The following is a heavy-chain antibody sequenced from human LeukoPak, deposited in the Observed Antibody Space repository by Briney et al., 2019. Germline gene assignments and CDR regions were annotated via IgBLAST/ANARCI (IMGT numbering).Heavy chain of an antibody. CDR1: GFIVSSNY. D-gene: IGHD4/OR15-4a*01. J-gene: IGHJ4*02. V-gene: IGHV3-53*01. CDR2: IYSGGST. CDR3: ARTSADYGEVLFDY. Sequence: GGSLRLSCAASGFIVSSNYMSWVRQAPGKGLEWVSVIYSGGSTYYADSVKGRFTISRDNSENTLYLQMNSLRAEDTAVYYCARTSADYGEVLFDYWGQGTLVTVSS.